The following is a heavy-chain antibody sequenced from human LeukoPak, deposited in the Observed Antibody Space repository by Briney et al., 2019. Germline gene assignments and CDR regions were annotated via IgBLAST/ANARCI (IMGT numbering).Heavy chain of an antibody. CDR1: GFTFDDYA. D-gene: IGHD3-16*01. CDR2: ISWNSGSI. V-gene: IGHV3-9*01. J-gene: IGHJ3*02. Sequence: GGSLRLSCAASGFTFDDYAMHWVRHAPGKGLEWVSGISWNSGSIGYADSVKGRFTISRDNAKNSLYLQMNSLRAEDTALYYCAKDLYGLAFDIWGQGTMVTVSS. CDR3: AKDLYGLAFDI.